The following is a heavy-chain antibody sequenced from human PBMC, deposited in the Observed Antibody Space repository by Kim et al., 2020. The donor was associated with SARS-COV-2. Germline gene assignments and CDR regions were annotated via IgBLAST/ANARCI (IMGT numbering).Heavy chain of an antibody. CDR3: ARDTTSAAGDSYYGMDV. Sequence: GGSLRLSCAASGFTFSDYYMSWIRQAPGKGLEWVSYISGTSIYTNYADSVKGRFTISRDNARKSLYLQMNSLRAEDTAVYYCARDTTSAAGDSYYGMDVWGRGTRVTVSS. J-gene: IGHJ6*02. CDR2: ISGTSIYT. V-gene: IGHV3-11*06. D-gene: IGHD6-13*01. CDR1: GFTFSDYY.